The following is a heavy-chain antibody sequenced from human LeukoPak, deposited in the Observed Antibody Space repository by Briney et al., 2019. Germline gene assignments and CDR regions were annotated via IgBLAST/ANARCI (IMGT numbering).Heavy chain of an antibody. J-gene: IGHJ4*02. CDR3: AKERAGCTDPYYFDY. CDR1: GFTFSTYA. D-gene: IGHD6-19*01. Sequence: GGSLRLSCAASGFTFSTYAMSWVRQAPGKGLEWVSTISGSGANTYYADSVRGRFTISRDNSKNTLYLHMNSLRAEDTAVYYCAKERAGCTDPYYFDYWGQGTLVTVSS. V-gene: IGHV3-23*01. CDR2: ISGSGANT.